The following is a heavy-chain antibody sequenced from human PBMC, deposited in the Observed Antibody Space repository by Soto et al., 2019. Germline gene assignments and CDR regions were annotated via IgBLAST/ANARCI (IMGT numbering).Heavy chain of an antibody. V-gene: IGHV3-73*01. D-gene: IGHD3-16*01. J-gene: IGHJ5*02. CDR3: TRDLFSYDYSGILWFDP. Sequence: PGGSLRLSCAASGFAFSGSAMYWVRQASGKGPEWVGRIRSKGHNYATEYAASVRGRFTISRDDSKNTAYLQMNSLQTEDTAVYYCTRDLFSYDYSGILWFDPWGQGTLVTVSS. CDR2: IRSKGHNYAT. CDR1: GFAFSGSA.